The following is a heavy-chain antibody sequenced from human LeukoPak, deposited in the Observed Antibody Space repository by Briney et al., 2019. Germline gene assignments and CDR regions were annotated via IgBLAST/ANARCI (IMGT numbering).Heavy chain of an antibody. J-gene: IGHJ4*02. CDR2: ISNSGGRT. V-gene: IGHV3-23*01. Sequence: PRGSLRLSCAASGFTFSSYAMSWVRQAPGKGLEWVSSISNSGGRTFYTDSVKGRFTISRDNSKITLYPQMNSLRAEHTAVYYCAKSYNGYESKPDYWGQETLVTVSS. CDR3: AKSYNGYESKPDY. D-gene: IGHD5-12*01. CDR1: GFTFSSYA.